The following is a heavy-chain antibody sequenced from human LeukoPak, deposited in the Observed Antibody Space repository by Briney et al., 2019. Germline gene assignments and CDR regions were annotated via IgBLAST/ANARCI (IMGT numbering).Heavy chain of an antibody. J-gene: IGHJ5*02. CDR2: IYYSGST. Sequence: SETLSLTCTVSGGSISSYYWSWIRQPPGKGLEWIGYIYYSGSTNYNPSLKSRVTISVDTSKNQFSLKLSSVTAADTAVYYCARHGRVRGVYLGYWFDPWGQGTLVTVSS. CDR1: GGSISSYY. CDR3: ARHGRVRGVYLGYWFDP. D-gene: IGHD3-10*01. V-gene: IGHV4-59*08.